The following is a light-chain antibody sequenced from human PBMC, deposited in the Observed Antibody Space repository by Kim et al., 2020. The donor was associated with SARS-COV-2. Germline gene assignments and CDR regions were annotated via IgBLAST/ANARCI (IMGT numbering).Light chain of an antibody. V-gene: IGKV1-39*01. J-gene: IGKJ2*01. CDR1: QSITTY. CDR2: AAS. Sequence: DIQMTQSPSSLSASVGDRVTITCRASQSITTYLNWYQQKPGKAPELLIYAASSLQSGVPSRFSGSGSGTDFTLTISSLQPDDFATYYCQQSYSSLYTFGQGTKLEI. CDR3: QQSYSSLYT.